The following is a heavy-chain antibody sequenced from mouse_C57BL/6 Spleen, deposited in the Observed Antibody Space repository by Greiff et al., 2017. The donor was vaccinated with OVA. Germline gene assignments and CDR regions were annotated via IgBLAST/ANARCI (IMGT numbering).Heavy chain of an antibody. Sequence: EVNVVESEGGLVQPGSSMKLSCTASGFTFSDYYMAWVRQVPEKGLEWVANINYDGSSTYYLDSLKSRFIISRDNAKNILYLQMSSLKSEDTATYYCARIITWGYFDVWGTGTTVTVSS. D-gene: IGHD1-1*01. CDR2: INYDGSST. CDR3: ARIITWGYFDV. V-gene: IGHV5-16*01. J-gene: IGHJ1*03. CDR1: GFTFSDYY.